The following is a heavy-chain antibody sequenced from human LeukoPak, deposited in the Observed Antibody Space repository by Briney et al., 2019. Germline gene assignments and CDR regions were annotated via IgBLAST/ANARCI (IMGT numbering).Heavy chain of an antibody. CDR2: ISSSSSYI. Sequence: GGSLRLSRAASGFTFSSYSMNWVRQAPGKGLEWVSSISSSSSYIYYADSVKGRITISRDNAKNSLYLQMNGLRAEDTAVYYCASNSGDDWGFDFWGQGTLVTVSS. V-gene: IGHV3-21*01. J-gene: IGHJ4*02. CDR1: GFTFSSYS. CDR3: ASNSGDDWGFDF. D-gene: IGHD5-12*01.